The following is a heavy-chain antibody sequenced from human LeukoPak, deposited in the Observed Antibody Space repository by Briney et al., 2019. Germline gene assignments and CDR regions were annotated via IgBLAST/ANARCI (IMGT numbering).Heavy chain of an antibody. CDR3: AREGGSYRPLDY. D-gene: IGHD3-16*02. V-gene: IGHV4-4*02. J-gene: IGHJ4*02. CDR1: GGSIIQAKY. CDR2: VNLQGGT. Sequence: SGTLSLTCEVSGGSIIQAKYWAWVRQPPGKGLEWIGEVNLQGGTNYNPSLLRRVAISVDTSANHVSLQMTSVTAAATAVYYCAREGGSYRPLDYSGQGTLVTVSS.